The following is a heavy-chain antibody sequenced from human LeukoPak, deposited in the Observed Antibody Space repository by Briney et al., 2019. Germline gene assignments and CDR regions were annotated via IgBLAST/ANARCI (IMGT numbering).Heavy chain of an antibody. Sequence: PGGSLRLSCAASGFPFNTYVMSWVRQAPGKGLEWVAVISYDGSNKYYADSVKGRFTISRDNAENTLYLQMNSLYCARGWYGAPRSTFDIWGQGTMVTVSS. CDR3: RSTFDI. J-gene: IGHJ3*02. D-gene: IGHD2-15*01. V-gene: IGHV3-30-3*01. CDR2: ISYDGSNK. CDR1: GFPFNTYV.